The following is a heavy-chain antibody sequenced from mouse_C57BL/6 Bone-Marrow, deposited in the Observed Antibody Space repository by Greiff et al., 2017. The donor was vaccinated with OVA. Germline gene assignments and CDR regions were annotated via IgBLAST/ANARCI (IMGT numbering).Heavy chain of an antibody. CDR3: AREGGAMDY. CDR2: LDPSVSFP. V-gene: IGHV1-69*01. J-gene: IGHJ4*01. CDR1: GYTFTSSW. D-gene: IGHD1-1*02. Sequence: QVQLQQPGAALVMPGASVKLSCKASGYTFTSSWMHWLTQRPGQGLGWIGGLDPSVSFPNYNQKFKAKSTLTEDKSSSTVYMQRSSRTSEDAAVYYCAREGGAMDYWGQGTSVTVAS.